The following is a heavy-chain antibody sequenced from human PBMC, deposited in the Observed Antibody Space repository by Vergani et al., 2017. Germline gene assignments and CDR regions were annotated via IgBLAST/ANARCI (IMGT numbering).Heavy chain of an antibody. D-gene: IGHD3-9*01. CDR1: GFTFSSYA. Sequence: EVQLVESVGGLVQPGGSLRLSCSASGFTFSSYAMHWVRQAPGKGLEYVSAISSNGGSTYYADSVKGRFTISRDNSKNTLYLQMSSLRAEETAVYYCVKFDPPYYDILTGIRDYWGQGTLVTVSS. V-gene: IGHV3-64D*06. CDR3: VKFDPPYYDILTGIRDY. CDR2: ISSNGGST. J-gene: IGHJ4*02.